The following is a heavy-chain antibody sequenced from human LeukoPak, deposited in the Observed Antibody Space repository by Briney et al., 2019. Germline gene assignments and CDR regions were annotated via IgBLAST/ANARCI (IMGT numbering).Heavy chain of an antibody. D-gene: IGHD6-19*01. V-gene: IGHV1-8*01. J-gene: IGHJ3*02. CDR2: MNPNSGNT. CDR1: GYTFTSYD. CDR3: ARDGRGSGWYMVAFDI. Sequence: ASVKVSCKASGYTFTSYDINWVRQATGQGLEWMGWMNPNSGNTGYAQKFQGRVTMTRNTSISTAYMELSSPRSEDTAVYYCARDGRGSGWYMVAFDIWGQGTMVTVSS.